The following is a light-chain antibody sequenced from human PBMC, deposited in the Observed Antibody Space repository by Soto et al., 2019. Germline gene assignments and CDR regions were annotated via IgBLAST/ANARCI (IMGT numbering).Light chain of an antibody. V-gene: IGKV3D-15*01. CDR2: DAS. CDR3: QQYNNWPRT. J-gene: IGKJ1*01. Sequence: EIVLTQSPGTLSLSTGERATLSCRASQSVSNNYLAWYQQKPGQAPRLLIYDASNRATGIPARFSGSGSGTDFTLTISSLQSEDSAVYFCQQYNNWPRTFGQGTKVDIK. CDR1: QSVSNN.